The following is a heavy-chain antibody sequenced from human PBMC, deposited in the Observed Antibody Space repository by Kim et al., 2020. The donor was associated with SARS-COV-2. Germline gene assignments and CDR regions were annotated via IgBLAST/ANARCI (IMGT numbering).Heavy chain of an antibody. D-gene: IGHD3-3*01. CDR3: ARGRGAFGADY. Sequence: NYNPSLKSRVTISGDTSKNQFSLKLSSVTAADTAVYYCARGRGAFGADYWGQGTLVTVSS. J-gene: IGHJ4*02. V-gene: IGHV4-34*01.